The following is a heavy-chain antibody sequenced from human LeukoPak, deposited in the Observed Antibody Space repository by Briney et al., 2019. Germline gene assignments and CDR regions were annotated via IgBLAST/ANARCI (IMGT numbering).Heavy chain of an antibody. CDR1: GYTLTELS. CDR3: ATGASSSWYNYYSYMDV. V-gene: IGHV1-24*01. D-gene: IGHD6-13*01. Sequence: ASVKVSCKVSGYTLTELSMHWVRQAPGKGLEWMGGFDPEDGETIYAQKFQGRVTMTEDTSTDTAYMELSSLRSEDTAVYYCATGASSSWYNYYSYMDVWGKGTTVTVSS. CDR2: FDPEDGET. J-gene: IGHJ6*03.